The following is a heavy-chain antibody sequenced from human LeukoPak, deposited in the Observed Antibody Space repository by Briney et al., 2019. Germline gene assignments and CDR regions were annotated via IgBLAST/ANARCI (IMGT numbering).Heavy chain of an antibody. J-gene: IGHJ4*02. V-gene: IGHV4-39*07. CDR2: INHSGST. CDR3: ARAQRGYYFLVGGAY. Sequence: SETLSLTCTVSGGSISSGSYYWNWIRQSPGKGLEWIGEINHSGSTHYNPSLKSRVTISVDTSQKQFSLRLTSVTAADTAVYYCARAQRGYYFLVGGAYWGQGTLVTVSS. CDR1: GGSISSGSYY. D-gene: IGHD3-22*01.